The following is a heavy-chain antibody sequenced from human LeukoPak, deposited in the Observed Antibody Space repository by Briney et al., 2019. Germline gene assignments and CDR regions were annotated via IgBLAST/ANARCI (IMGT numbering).Heavy chain of an antibody. V-gene: IGHV1-46*01. CDR3: AREEARDGSTGYYFDY. D-gene: IGHD5-24*01. Sequence: ASVKVSCKASGYTFTSYYMHWVRQAPGQGLEWMGIINPSGGSTSYAQKFQGRVTMTRVMSTSTVYMELSSLRSEDTAVYYCAREEARDGSTGYYFDYWGQGTLVTVSS. CDR2: INPSGGST. CDR1: GYTFTSYY. J-gene: IGHJ4*02.